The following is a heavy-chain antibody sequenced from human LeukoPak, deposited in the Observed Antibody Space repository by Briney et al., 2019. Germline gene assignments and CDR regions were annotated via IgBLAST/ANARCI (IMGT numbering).Heavy chain of an antibody. CDR3: ASQTIAAAGTDY. J-gene: IGHJ4*02. CDR1: GFTFSNYG. CDR2: ISHDGSNN. D-gene: IGHD6-13*01. V-gene: IGHV3-30*03. Sequence: GGSLRLSCAASGFTFSNYGMHWVRQAPGKGLEWVVVISHDGSNNNYADSVKDRFTISRDNSKNTLYLQMNSLRPEDTAVYYCASQTIAAAGTDYWGQGTLVTVSS.